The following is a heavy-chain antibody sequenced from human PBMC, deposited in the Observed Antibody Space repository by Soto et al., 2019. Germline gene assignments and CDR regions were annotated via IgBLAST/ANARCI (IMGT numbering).Heavy chain of an antibody. Sequence: QLQLQESGPGLVKPSETLSLTCTVSGGSIGSSDYYWGWIRQPPGKGLEWIGNIYDSGSTSYNPSLKSRVTISVDTSKNQVSLKVSSVTAADTAMYICVGGYPSVGFDYWGQGTLVTVSS. V-gene: IGHV4-39*01. D-gene: IGHD2-15*01. CDR2: IYDSGST. J-gene: IGHJ4*02. CDR3: VGGYPSVGFDY. CDR1: GGSIGSSDYY.